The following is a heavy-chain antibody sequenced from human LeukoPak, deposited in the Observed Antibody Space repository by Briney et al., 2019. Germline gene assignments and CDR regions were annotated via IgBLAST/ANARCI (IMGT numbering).Heavy chain of an antibody. J-gene: IGHJ5*01. CDR2: INPNSGGT. V-gene: IGHV1-2*02. CDR3: ARDRANGSRWYVRWFDP. D-gene: IGHD6-13*01. Sequence: ASVKVSCKASGYTFTGHYMHWVRQAPGQGLEWMGWINPNSGGTNYAQKFEGRASMTRDTCIRTAYMGLARLTSDGTAVYYCARDRANGSRWYVRWFDPWGEGTLVTVSS. CDR1: GYTFTGHY.